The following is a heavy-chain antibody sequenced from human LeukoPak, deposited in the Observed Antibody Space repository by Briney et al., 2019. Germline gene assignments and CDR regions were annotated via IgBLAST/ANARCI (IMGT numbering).Heavy chain of an antibody. CDR3: AREILTGWTSHYFDY. V-gene: IGHV4-34*01. CDR1: GGSFSGYY. J-gene: IGHJ4*02. CDR2: INHSGST. Sequence: PSETLSLTCAVYGGSFSGYYWSWIRQPPGKGLGWIGEINHSGSTNYNPSLKSRVTISVDTSKNQFSLKLSSVTAADTAVYYCAREILTGWTSHYFDYWGQGTLVTVSS. D-gene: IGHD3/OR15-3a*01.